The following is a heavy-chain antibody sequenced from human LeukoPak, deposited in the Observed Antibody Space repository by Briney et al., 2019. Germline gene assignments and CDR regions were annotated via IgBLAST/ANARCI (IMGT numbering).Heavy chain of an antibody. CDR3: AKVKSRYCSSTSCPFYDY. CDR2: ISGSGGST. D-gene: IGHD2-2*01. CDR1: GFTFSSYA. V-gene: IGHV3-23*01. J-gene: IGHJ4*02. Sequence: PGGSLRLSCTASGFTFSSYAMSWVRQAPGKGLEWVSAISGSGGSTYYADSVKGRFTISRDNSKNTLYLQMNSLRAEDTAVYYCAKVKSRYCSSTSCPFYDYWGQGTLVTVSS.